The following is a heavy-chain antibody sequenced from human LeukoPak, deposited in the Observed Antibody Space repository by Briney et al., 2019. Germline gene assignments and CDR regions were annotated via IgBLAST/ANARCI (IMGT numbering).Heavy chain of an antibody. CDR2: MNPNSGNT. CDR1: GYTFTSYD. J-gene: IGHJ6*03. CDR3: ARASITGTGPYYYYMDV. D-gene: IGHD1/OR15-1a*01. Sequence: GASVKVSCKASGYTFTSYDINWVRQATGQGLEWMGWMNPNSGNTGYAQKFQGRVTMTRNTSISTAYMELSSLRSEDTAVYYRARASITGTGPYYYYMDVWGKGTTVTVSS. V-gene: IGHV1-8*01.